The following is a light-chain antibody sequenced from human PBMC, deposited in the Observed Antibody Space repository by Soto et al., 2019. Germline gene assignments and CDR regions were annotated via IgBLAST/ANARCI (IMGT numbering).Light chain of an antibody. CDR1: QDISNY. CDR3: QQYDYLPPA. Sequence: DIQMTQSPSSLSASVGDRVTITCQASQDISNYLNWYQQKPGKAPKLLIYDASNLETGVPSRFSGSGSGTDFTFTISSLQPEDIATYYCQQYDYLPPAFGQETKVDIK. V-gene: IGKV1-33*01. CDR2: DAS. J-gene: IGKJ1*01.